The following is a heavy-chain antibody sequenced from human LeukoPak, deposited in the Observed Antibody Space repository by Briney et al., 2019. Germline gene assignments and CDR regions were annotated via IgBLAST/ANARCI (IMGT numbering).Heavy chain of an antibody. CDR2: IYTSGST. D-gene: IGHD2-2*01. V-gene: IGHV4-4*07. J-gene: IGHJ4*02. CDR3: ARDRCSSTSCYADH. Sequence: PSETLSLTCTVSGGSISSYYWSWNRQPAGKGLEWIGRIYTSGSTNYNPSLKSRVTMSVDTSKNQFSLKLSSVTAADTAVYYCARDRCSSTSCYADHWGQGTLVTVSS. CDR1: GGSISSYY.